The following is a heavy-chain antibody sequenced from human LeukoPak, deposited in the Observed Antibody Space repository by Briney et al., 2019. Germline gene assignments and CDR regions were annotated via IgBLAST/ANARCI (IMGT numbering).Heavy chain of an antibody. CDR1: GFTFSSYA. CDR2: LTSSGGGT. D-gene: IGHD6-19*01. V-gene: IGHV3-23*01. CDR3: GRGGIALAGLDY. Sequence: GGSLRLSCAASGFTFSSYAMSWVRQAPGKGLEWVSSLTSSGGGTYYADSVKGRFTISRDNCKNTLYLQMNSLRVEDTAFYYCGRGGIALAGLDYWGQGTLVTVSS. J-gene: IGHJ4*02.